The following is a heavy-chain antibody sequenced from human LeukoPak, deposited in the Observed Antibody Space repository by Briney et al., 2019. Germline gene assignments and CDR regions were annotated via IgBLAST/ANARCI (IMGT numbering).Heavy chain of an antibody. J-gene: IGHJ5*02. V-gene: IGHV1-24*01. CDR1: GYTLTELS. CDR3: ATGGYCSSTSCYTHWLDP. Sequence: ASVKVSCTVSGYTLTELSMHWVRQAPGKGLEWMGGFDPEDGETIYAQKFQGRVTMTEDTSTDTAYMELSSLRSEDTAVYYCATGGYCSSTSCYTHWLDPWGQGTLVTVSS. CDR2: FDPEDGET. D-gene: IGHD2-2*02.